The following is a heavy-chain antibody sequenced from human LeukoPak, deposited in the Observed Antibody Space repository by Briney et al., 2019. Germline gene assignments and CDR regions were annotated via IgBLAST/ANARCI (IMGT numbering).Heavy chain of an antibody. J-gene: IGHJ5*02. CDR2: ISGSSSNT. V-gene: IGHV3-23*01. D-gene: IGHD3/OR15-3a*01. CDR1: GSTFRNYG. CDR3: AKGTAYYSLGP. Sequence: GGSLRLSCAPSGSTFRNYGMSWVGQAQGRGWKWVSHISGSSSNTYYAASVKGRFTISRDNSKNTLYLQMNSLRADDTAVYYCAKGTAYYSLGPWGQGTLVTVSS.